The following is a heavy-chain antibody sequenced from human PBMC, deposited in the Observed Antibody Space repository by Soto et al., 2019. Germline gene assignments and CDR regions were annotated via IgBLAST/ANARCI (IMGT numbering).Heavy chain of an antibody. J-gene: IGHJ6*02. Sequence: PGGSLRLSCAASGFTFSSYEMNWVRQAPGKGLEWVSYISSSGSTIYYADSVKGRFTISRDNAKNSLYLQMNSLRAEDTAVYYCARDASPPTYYYYYGMDVWGQGTTVTVSS. CDR1: GFTFSSYE. CDR2: ISSSGSTI. CDR3: ARDASPPTYYYYYGMDV. V-gene: IGHV3-48*03.